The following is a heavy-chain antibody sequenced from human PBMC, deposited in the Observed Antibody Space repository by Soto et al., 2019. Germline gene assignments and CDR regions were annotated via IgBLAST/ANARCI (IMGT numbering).Heavy chain of an antibody. D-gene: IGHD3-3*01. V-gene: IGHV1-18*04. Sequence: QVQLVQSGAEVKKPGASVKVSCKASGYTFTSYGISWVRQAPGQGLEWMGWISAYNGNTNYAQKLQGRVTMTTDTSTSTAYLELRSLRSDDTAVYYCARDGNYDFWSGYWSHLGYYGMYVWGQGTTVTVSS. CDR3: ARDGNYDFWSGYWSHLGYYGMYV. CDR1: GYTFTSYG. J-gene: IGHJ6*02. CDR2: ISAYNGNT.